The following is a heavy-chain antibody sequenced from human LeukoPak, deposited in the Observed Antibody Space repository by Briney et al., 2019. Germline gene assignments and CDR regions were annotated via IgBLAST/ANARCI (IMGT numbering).Heavy chain of an antibody. V-gene: IGHV1-8*01. J-gene: IGHJ5*02. CDR1: GYTFTSYD. CDR2: MNPNSGNT. Sequence: GASVKVSCKASGYTFTSYDINWVRQATGQGLEWMGWMNPNSGNTGYAQKFQGRVTMTRSTSISTAYMELSSLRSEDTAVYYCARGIGDYSNYDLWFDPWGQGTLVTVSS. CDR3: ARGIGDYSNYDLWFDP. D-gene: IGHD4-11*01.